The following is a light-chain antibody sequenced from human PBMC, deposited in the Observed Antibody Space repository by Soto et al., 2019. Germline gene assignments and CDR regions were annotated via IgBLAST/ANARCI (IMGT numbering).Light chain of an antibody. J-gene: IGKJ3*01. Sequence: DIPMTQSPSSLSASVGDRVTITCQASQDISNYLNWYQQKPGKAPKLLIYDASNLETGVPSRFSGSGSGTDFTFTISSLQPEDIATYYCHQYDNLLIFTFGPGTKVDIK. CDR2: DAS. V-gene: IGKV1-33*01. CDR1: QDISNY. CDR3: HQYDNLLIFT.